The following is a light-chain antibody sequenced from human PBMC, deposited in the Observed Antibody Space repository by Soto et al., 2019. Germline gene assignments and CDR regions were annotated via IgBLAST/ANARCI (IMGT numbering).Light chain of an antibody. Sequence: QSALTQPASVSGSLGQSITISCTGTSSDVGAYNYVSWYQQQPGKAPKLMISEVSNRPSGVSNRFSGSKSGNTASLIISGLQAEDEAHYYCCLFTSITTYVFGTGTKVTVL. CDR3: CLFTSITTYV. V-gene: IGLV2-14*01. J-gene: IGLJ1*01. CDR1: SSDVGAYNY. CDR2: EVS.